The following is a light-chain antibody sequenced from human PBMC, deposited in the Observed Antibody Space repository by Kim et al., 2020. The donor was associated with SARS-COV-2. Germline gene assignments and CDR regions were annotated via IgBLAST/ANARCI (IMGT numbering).Light chain of an antibody. CDR1: TGGVTIGHY. J-gene: IGLJ3*02. Sequence: PGGTVTLTWGCSTGGVTIGHYPYWFQQKPGQAPRTLIYGTTNKDSWTPARFSGSLLGGKAALTLSGAQPEDEAEYYCSLNFNDGRVFGGGTKVTVL. CDR2: GTT. V-gene: IGLV7-46*01. CDR3: SLNFNDGRV.